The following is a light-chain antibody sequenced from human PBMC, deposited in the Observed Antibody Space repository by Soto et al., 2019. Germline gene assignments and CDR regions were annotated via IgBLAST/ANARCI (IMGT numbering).Light chain of an antibody. V-gene: IGKV1-5*03. CDR1: QSISNW. J-gene: IGKJ2*01. Sequence: DIQMTQSPSTLSASVGDTVTITCRANQSISNWLAWYQQKPGQAPKLLIHKASTLESGVPSRFSGSGSGTEFTLTISSLQPDDFATFYCQQYDRFPYTFGQGTKLEIK. CDR3: QQYDRFPYT. CDR2: KAS.